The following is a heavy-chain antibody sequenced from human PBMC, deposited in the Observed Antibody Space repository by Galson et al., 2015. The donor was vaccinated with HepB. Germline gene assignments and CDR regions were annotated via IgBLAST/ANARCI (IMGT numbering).Heavy chain of an antibody. V-gene: IGHV3-74*01. CDR1: GFSFSRYW. Sequence: SLRLSCAGSGFSFSRYWMNWVRQAPGKGLVWVSHIDSDGTNTDYADSVKGRFTISRDNAKNTLYLHMNSLRAEDTAVYYCARLMKGIVVVPALYYNAMDVWGQGTTVAVSS. CDR2: IDSDGTNT. J-gene: IGHJ6*02. D-gene: IGHD2-2*01. CDR3: ARLMKGIVVVPALYYNAMDV.